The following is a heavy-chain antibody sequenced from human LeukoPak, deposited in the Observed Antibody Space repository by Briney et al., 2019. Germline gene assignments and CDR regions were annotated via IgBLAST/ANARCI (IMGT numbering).Heavy chain of an antibody. CDR1: GFTFSIYS. V-gene: IGHV3-21*01. J-gene: IGHJ3*02. CDR2: NSSSSSYI. CDR3: ARVESPITMIVVVTAFDI. D-gene: IGHD3-22*01. Sequence: TGGSLRLSCAASGFTFSIYSMNWVRQTRGKGLEGVSSNSSSSSYIYYADSVKGRFTISRDNAKNSLYLQMNSLRAEDTAVYYCARVESPITMIVVVTAFDIWGLGTMVTVSS.